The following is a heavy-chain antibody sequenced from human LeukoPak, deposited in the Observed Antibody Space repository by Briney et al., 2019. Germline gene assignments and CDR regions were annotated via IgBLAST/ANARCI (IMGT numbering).Heavy chain of an antibody. D-gene: IGHD6-19*01. V-gene: IGHV3-48*03. CDR2: ISSSGSTI. J-gene: IGHJ4*02. CDR1: GFTFSSYE. CDR3: ARGGGSGWSYYFDY. Sequence: GGSLRLSCAASGFTFSSYEMNWVRQAPGKGLEWVSYISSSGSTIYYADSVKGRFTISRDNAKNSLYLQMNSLRAEDTAVYYCARGGGSGWSYYFDYWDQGTLVTVSS.